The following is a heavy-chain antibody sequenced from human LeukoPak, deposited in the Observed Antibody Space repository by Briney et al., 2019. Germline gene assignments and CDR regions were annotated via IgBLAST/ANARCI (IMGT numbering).Heavy chain of an antibody. D-gene: IGHD3-10*01. V-gene: IGHV1-18*01. CDR1: GYTFTGYA. J-gene: IGHJ4*02. CDR2: ISAYNGAT. CDR3: ARGDYYGSGTYYKKTVDY. Sequence: ASVKVSCKASGYTFTGYAISWVRQAPGQGLEWMGWISAYNGATNYAQNFQDRVTMTTDTPTTTAYMELRSLRSDDTAVYYCARGDYYGSGTYYKKTVDYWGQGTLVTVSS.